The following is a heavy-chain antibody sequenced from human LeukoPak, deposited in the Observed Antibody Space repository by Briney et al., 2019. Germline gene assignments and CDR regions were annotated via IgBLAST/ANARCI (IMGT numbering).Heavy chain of an antibody. CDR1: RYTFTDYW. CDR3: ARARYSASDTQGFDF. D-gene: IGHD5-12*01. V-gene: IGHV5-51*01. Sequence: GESLKISCEGSRYTFTDYWIAWVRQMPGKGLGWMGIVYPHNSETRYSPSLQGQVTISADKSINTAYLQWSSLKASDTAMYFCARARYSASDTQGFDFWGQGTQVTVSP. J-gene: IGHJ4*02. CDR2: VYPHNSET.